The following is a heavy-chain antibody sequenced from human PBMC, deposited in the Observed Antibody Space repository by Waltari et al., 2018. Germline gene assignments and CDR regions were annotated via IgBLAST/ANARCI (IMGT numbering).Heavy chain of an antibody. CDR2: ISSSSSTI. Sequence: EVQLVESGGGLVQPGGSLRLSCAAAGCTFSSYSMNWVRQAPGKGLEWVSYISSSSSTIYYADSVKGRFTISRDNAKNSLYLQMNSLRAEDTAVYYCARDGSGYDFWSGYYNWFDPWGQGTLVTVSS. D-gene: IGHD3-3*01. CDR3: ARDGSGYDFWSGYYNWFDP. V-gene: IGHV3-48*04. J-gene: IGHJ5*02. CDR1: GCTFSSYS.